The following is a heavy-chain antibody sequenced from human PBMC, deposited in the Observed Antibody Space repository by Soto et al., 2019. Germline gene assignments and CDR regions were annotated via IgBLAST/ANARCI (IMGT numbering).Heavy chain of an antibody. D-gene: IGHD6-19*01. CDR1: GFTFDDYA. V-gene: IGHV3-9*01. CDR3: AKDIGSIAVAGIDY. Sequence: PGGSLRLSCAASGFTFDDYAMHWVRQAPGKGLEWVSGISWNSGSIGYADSVKGRFTISRDNAKNSLYLQMNSLRAEDTALYYCAKDIGSIAVAGIDYWGQGTLVTVS. J-gene: IGHJ4*02. CDR2: ISWNSGSI.